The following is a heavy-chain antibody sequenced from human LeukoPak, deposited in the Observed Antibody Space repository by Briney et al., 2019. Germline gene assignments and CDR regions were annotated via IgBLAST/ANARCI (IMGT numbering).Heavy chain of an antibody. V-gene: IGHV4-34*01. Sequence: SETLSLTCAVYGGSFSGYYWSWIRQPPGKGLEWIGEISHSGSTNYNPSLKSRVTISVDTSKNQFSLKLSSVTAADTAVYYCARVSRWDHFEWFDPWGQGTLVTVSS. D-gene: IGHD4-23*01. CDR3: ARVSRWDHFEWFDP. CDR1: GGSFSGYY. CDR2: ISHSGST. J-gene: IGHJ5*02.